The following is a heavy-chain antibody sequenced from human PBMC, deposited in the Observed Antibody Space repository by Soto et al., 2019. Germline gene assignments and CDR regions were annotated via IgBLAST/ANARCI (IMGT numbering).Heavy chain of an antibody. CDR2: ISYSADKT. J-gene: IGHJ3*02. CDR3: ARRARTATTNLCAFDI. CDR1: GFTFSNYV. V-gene: IGHV3-23*01. D-gene: IGHD1-7*01. Sequence: VQLLESGGGLVQPGGSLRLSCAASGFTFSNYVMNWVRQAPGKGLEWVSTISYSADKTFYADSVKGRFTISRDNSRDTRFLQMNSLRSDDAAVYFCARRARTATTNLCAFDIWGQGTMVTVSS.